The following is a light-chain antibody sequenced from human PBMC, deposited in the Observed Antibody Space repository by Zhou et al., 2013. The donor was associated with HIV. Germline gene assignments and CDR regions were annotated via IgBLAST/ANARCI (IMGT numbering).Light chain of an antibody. J-gene: IGKJ2*01. V-gene: IGKV3-11*01. CDR1: QSVSSY. CDR2: DAS. Sequence: EIVLTQSPGTLSLSPGERATLSCRASQSVSSYLAWYQQKPGQAPRLLIYDASNRATGIPARFSGSGSGTDFTLTISSLEPEDFAIYYCQQRNNWPMYTFGQGTKLEIK. CDR3: QQRNNWPMYT.